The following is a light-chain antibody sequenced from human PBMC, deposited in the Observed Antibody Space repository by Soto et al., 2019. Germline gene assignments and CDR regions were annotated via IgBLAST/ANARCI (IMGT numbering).Light chain of an antibody. CDR1: QSVCSN. J-gene: IGKJ3*01. CDR3: QQDNNWPLFT. Sequence: EIVMTQSPATLSVSPGERATLSCRASQSVCSNLAWYQQKPGQAPRLLIYGASTRATGIPARFSGSGSGTEFTLTISSLQSEDFAVYYCQQDNNWPLFTFGPGTKVDIK. CDR2: GAS. V-gene: IGKV3-15*01.